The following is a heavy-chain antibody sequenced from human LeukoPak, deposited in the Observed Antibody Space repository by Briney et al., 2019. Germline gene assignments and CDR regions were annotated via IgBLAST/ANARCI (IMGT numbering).Heavy chain of an antibody. Sequence: PGGSLRLSCAASGFTFSSYSMNWVRQAPGKGLEWVSYISSSSSTIYYADSVKGRFTISRDNTKNSLYLQMNSLRAEDTAVYYCARSHRVSYGGNSGQYFQHWGQGTLVTVSS. V-gene: IGHV3-48*04. CDR1: GFTFSSYS. CDR3: ARSHRVSYGGNSGQYFQH. J-gene: IGHJ1*01. D-gene: IGHD4-23*01. CDR2: ISSSSSTI.